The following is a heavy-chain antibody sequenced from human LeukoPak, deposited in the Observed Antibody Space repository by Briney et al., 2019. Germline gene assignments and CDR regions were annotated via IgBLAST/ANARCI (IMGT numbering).Heavy chain of an antibody. J-gene: IGHJ5*02. CDR3: ARADCSGSTCYLRRSWFDP. D-gene: IGHD2-2*01. V-gene: IGHV3-21*01. CDR1: GFTFSSFD. Sequence: GGSLRLSCAASGFTFSSFDMNWVRQAPGKGLEWVSSISTSSRYIYYRESVKGRCTISRDDAKNSLYLQMNSLRVEDTAVYYCARADCSGSTCYLRRSWFDPWGQGTLVTVSS. CDR2: ISTSSRYI.